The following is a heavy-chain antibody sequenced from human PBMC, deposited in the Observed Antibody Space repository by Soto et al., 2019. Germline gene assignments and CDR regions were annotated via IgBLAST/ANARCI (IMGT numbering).Heavy chain of an antibody. D-gene: IGHD3-22*01. CDR3: AKSRYSDSSGDFYDY. V-gene: IGHV3-23*04. CDR2: IGGSGRTT. J-gene: IGHJ4*02. Sequence: EVQLVESGGGLVQPGGSLRLSCAASAFTFNNYAMSWVRQAPGKGLEWVSGIGGSGRTTYYADSVKGRFTISRDNSNNTLFLQMNSLRAEDTAVYYCAKSRYSDSSGDFYDYWGQGTLVTVSS. CDR1: AFTFNNYA.